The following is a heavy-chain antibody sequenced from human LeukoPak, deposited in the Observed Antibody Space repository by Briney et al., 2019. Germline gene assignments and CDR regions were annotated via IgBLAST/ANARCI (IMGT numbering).Heavy chain of an antibody. CDR2: ISGSGGST. V-gene: IGHV3-23*01. Sequence: PGGSLRLSCAASGFTFSSYAMSWVRQAPGKGLEWVSAISGSGGSTYYADSVRGRFTISRDNAKTSLYLQMNSLRAEDTAIYYCARAFRWPNAFDIWGQGTMVTVSS. CDR1: GFTFSSYA. D-gene: IGHD3-16*02. J-gene: IGHJ3*02. CDR3: ARAFRWPNAFDI.